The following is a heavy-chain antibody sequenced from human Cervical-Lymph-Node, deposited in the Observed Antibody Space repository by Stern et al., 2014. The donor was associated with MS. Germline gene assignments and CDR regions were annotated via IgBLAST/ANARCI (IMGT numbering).Heavy chain of an antibody. CDR1: GGSISSSNW. CDR2: INYSGNS. J-gene: IGHJ4*02. Sequence: QVQLQESGPGLVKPSGTLSLTCAVSGGSISSSNWWNWVRQPPGKGLEWIGEINYSGNSNYSPSLKSRVTISVDKPKNQLSLNVSPVTAADTAIYYCARDNGAGIVGWGQGTLVTVSS. D-gene: IGHD3-22*01. V-gene: IGHV4-4*02. CDR3: ARDNGAGIVG.